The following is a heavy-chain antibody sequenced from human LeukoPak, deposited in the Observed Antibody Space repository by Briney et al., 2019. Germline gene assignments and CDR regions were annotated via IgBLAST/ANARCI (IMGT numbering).Heavy chain of an antibody. CDR2: INQSGRT. D-gene: IGHD3-10*01. V-gene: IGHV4-34*01. CDR1: GGSFSGYY. J-gene: IGHJ4*02. CDR3: ARSRSGTRWSISIDY. Sequence: SETLSLTCAVYGGSFSGYYWTWIRQPPGKGLEWIGEINQSGRTTYNPPLKSRVTISVDTSKNQFSLRLSSVTAADTALYYCARSRSGTRWSISIDYWGQGTLVTVSS.